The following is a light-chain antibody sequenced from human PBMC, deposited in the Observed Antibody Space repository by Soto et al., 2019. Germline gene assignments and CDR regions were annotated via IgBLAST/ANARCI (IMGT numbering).Light chain of an antibody. V-gene: IGKV3-20*01. Sequence: DIVLTQSPGTLSLSPGERATLSCRASQSISNRYLAWYHQKSGQAPRLLIYGTSNRATGIPDRFSGSGSGTDFTLTISRLEPEDFALYYCQQYTSSPPMSTFGQGTRLEI. CDR2: GTS. CDR1: QSISNRY. CDR3: QQYTSSPPMST. J-gene: IGKJ2*01.